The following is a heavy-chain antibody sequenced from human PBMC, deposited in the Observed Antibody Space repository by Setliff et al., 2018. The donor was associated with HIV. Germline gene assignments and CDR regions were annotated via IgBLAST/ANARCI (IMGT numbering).Heavy chain of an antibody. J-gene: IGHJ5*02. CDR2: IRYDGSNK. CDR3: AKDMSTDWYTVSRFDL. D-gene: IGHD3-9*01. CDR1: GFTFSSYA. Sequence: GGSLRLSCAASGFTFSSYAMHWVRQAPGKGLEWVAFIRYDGSNKYYADSVKGRFIISRDNSKNTLYLQMNSLRAEDTAVYYCAKDMSTDWYTVSRFDLWGQGTLVTVSS. V-gene: IGHV3-30*02.